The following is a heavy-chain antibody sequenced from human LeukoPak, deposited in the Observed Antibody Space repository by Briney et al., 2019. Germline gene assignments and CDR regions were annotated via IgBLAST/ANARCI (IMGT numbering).Heavy chain of an antibody. CDR2: IDSGGST. D-gene: IGHD1/OR15-1a*01. CDR1: GFTVSSNY. J-gene: IGHJ4*02. V-gene: IGHV3-53*01. CDR3: ARNMGY. Sequence: GGSLRLSCAGSGFTVSSNYMSWVRQAPGKGLEWVSLIDSGGSTYYADPVKGRFTISRDNAKDTLYLQMNRLRAEDTAAYYCARNMGYWGQGTLVTVSS.